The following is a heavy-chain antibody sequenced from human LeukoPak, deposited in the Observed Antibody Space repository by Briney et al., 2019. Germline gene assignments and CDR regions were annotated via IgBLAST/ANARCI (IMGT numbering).Heavy chain of an antibody. CDR1: GFTFSNYW. D-gene: IGHD2-21*02. V-gene: IGHV3-7*01. Sequence: GGSLRLSCVFSGFTFSNYWMSWVRQAPGKGLEWVANIKQDESEKHYVDSVKGRFTISRDNAKNSLYLQMDSLRDEDTAVYYCARSDCGGDCYLTDYWGQGTLVTVSS. CDR2: IKQDESEK. CDR3: ARSDCGGDCYLTDY. J-gene: IGHJ4*02.